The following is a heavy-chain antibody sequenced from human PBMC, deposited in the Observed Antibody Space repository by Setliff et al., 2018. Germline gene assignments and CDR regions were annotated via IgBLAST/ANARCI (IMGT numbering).Heavy chain of an antibody. J-gene: IGHJ5*02. D-gene: IGHD3-22*01. CDR2: VDPEDGET. CDR3: TRDGLYHSSGYYGNWFDP. Sequence: GASVKVSCKASGGTFSSYAISWVRQAPGQGPEWMGRVDPEDGETIYAEKFQGRVTITADESTNTAYMEMHSLTSADTAVYYCTRDGLYHSSGYYGNWFDPWGQGTLVTVSS. V-gene: IGHV1-69*13. CDR1: GGTFSSYA.